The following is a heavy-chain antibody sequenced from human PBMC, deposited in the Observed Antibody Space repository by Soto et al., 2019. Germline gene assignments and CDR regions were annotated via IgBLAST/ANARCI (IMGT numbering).Heavy chain of an antibody. V-gene: IGHV4-34*01. CDR2: INHSGST. CDR3: ARGRGTPRIYFPTTVTSPQKYYFDY. J-gene: IGHJ4*02. D-gene: IGHD4-17*01. Sequence: PSETLSLTCAVYGGSFSGYYWTWIRQPPGKGLEWIGEINHSGSTNYNPSLKSLVTISVDTSKNQFSLKLSSVTAADTAVYYCARGRGTPRIYFPTTVTSPQKYYFDYWGQGTLVTVS. CDR1: GGSFSGYY.